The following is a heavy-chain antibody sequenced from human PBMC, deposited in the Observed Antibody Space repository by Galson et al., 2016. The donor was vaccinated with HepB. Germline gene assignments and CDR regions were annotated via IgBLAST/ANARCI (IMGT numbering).Heavy chain of an antibody. Sequence: CAASGFTFSSYGMHWVRQAPGKGLEWVAILWYDGTHKYYADSVKGRFTVSRDNSKNTLYLQMNSLRAEDTAVYYCARDRFPRVTRGRNWFDPWGQGTLVTVSS. D-gene: IGHD2-21*02. CDR1: GFTFSSYG. J-gene: IGHJ5*02. CDR3: ARDRFPRVTRGRNWFDP. V-gene: IGHV3-33*01. CDR2: LWYDGTHK.